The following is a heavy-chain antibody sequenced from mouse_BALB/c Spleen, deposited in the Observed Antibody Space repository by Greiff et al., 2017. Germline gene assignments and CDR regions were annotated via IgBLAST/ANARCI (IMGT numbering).Heavy chain of an antibody. CDR3: ARDGYYDY. D-gene: IGHD2-3*01. V-gene: IGHV1-4*02. CDR1: GYTFTSYT. Sequence: QVQLKQSAAELARPGASVKMSCKASGYTFTSYTMHWVKQRPGQGLEWIGYINPSSGYTEYNQKFKDKTTLTADKSSSTAYMQLSSLTSEDSAVYYCARDGYYDYWGQGTTLTVSS. J-gene: IGHJ2*01. CDR2: INPSSGYT.